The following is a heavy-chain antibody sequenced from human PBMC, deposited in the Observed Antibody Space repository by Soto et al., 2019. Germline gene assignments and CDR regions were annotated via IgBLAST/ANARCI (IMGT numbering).Heavy chain of an antibody. Sequence: GGSLRLSCAASGFTVSSNYMSWVRQAPGKGLEWVSVIYSGGSTYYADSVKGRFTISRDNSKNTLYLQMNSLRAEDTAVYYCARAAAGILGNDAFDIWGQGTMVTVSS. J-gene: IGHJ3*02. D-gene: IGHD6-13*01. CDR1: GFTVSSNY. CDR2: IYSGGST. CDR3: ARAAAGILGNDAFDI. V-gene: IGHV3-53*01.